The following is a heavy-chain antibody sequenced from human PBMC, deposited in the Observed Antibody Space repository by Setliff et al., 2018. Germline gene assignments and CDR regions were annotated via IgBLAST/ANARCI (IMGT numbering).Heavy chain of an antibody. Sequence: LRLSCAASGFTFSSYWMSWVRQAPGKGLEWVANIKQDGSEKYHVDSVMGRFTISRDNAKNTLYLQMNSLRAEDTAVYYCARARYCSSTSCYYYYYMDVWGKGTTVTVSS. V-gene: IGHV3-7*01. CDR2: IKQDGSEK. CDR1: GFTFSSYW. J-gene: IGHJ6*03. D-gene: IGHD2-2*01. CDR3: ARARYCSSTSCYYYYYMDV.